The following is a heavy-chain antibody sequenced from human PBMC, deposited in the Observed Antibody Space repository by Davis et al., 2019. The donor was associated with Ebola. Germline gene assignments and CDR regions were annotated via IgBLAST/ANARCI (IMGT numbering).Heavy chain of an antibody. D-gene: IGHD2-2*01. CDR1: GGSVSSGSYY. CDR2: IYYSGST. CDR3: ARVYCSSTSCYSPHYYGMDV. J-gene: IGHJ6*02. V-gene: IGHV4-61*01. Sequence: SETLSLTCTVSGGSVSSGSYYWSWIRQPPGKGLEWIGYIYYSGSTNYNPSLTSRVTISVDTSKNQFSLKLSSVTAADTAVYYCARVYCSSTSCYSPHYYGMDVWGQGTTVTVSS.